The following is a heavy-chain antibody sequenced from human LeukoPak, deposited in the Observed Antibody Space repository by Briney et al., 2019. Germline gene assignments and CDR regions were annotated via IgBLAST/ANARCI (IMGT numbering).Heavy chain of an antibody. CDR3: AKHPSPVFGGGSYFED. CDR2: IYSGGST. V-gene: IGHV3-53*01. CDR1: GFTVSSNY. Sequence: GGSLRLSCAASGFTVSSNYMSWVRQAPGKGLEWVSVIYSGGSTYYADSVKGRFTISRDNSKNTLYLQMNSLTAEDTAVYYCAKHPSPVFGGGSYFEDWGQGTLVTVSS. D-gene: IGHD3-16*01. J-gene: IGHJ4*02.